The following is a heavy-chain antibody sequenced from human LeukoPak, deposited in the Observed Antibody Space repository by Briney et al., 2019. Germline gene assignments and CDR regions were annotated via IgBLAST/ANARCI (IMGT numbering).Heavy chain of an antibody. CDR3: ARLDSSGWYDRGNWFDP. D-gene: IGHD6-19*01. J-gene: IGHJ5*02. CDR1: GGSFSGYY. V-gene: IGHV4-59*08. Sequence: SETLSLTCAVYGGSFSGYYWSWIRQPPGKGLEWIGYIYYSGSTNYNPSLKSRVTISVDTSKNQFSLKLSSVTAADTAVYYCARLDSSGWYDRGNWFDPWGQGTLVTVSS. CDR2: IYYSGST.